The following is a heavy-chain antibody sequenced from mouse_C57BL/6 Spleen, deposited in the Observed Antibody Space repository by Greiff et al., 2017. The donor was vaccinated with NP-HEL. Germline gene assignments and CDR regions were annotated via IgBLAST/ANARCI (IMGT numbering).Heavy chain of an antibody. CDR1: GYTFTDHT. CDR2: IYPRDGST. Sequence: VQGVESDAELVKPGASVKISCKASGYTFTDHTIHWMKQRPEQGLEWIGYIYPRDGSTKYNEKFKGKATLTADKSSSTAYMQLNSLTSEDSAVYFCAGGIYYDYDEGYFDVWGTGTTVTVSS. D-gene: IGHD2-4*01. J-gene: IGHJ1*03. CDR3: AGGIYYDYDEGYFDV. V-gene: IGHV1-78*01.